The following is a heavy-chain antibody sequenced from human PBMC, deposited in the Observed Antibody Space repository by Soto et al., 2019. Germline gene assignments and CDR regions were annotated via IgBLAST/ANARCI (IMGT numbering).Heavy chain of an antibody. D-gene: IGHD6-13*01. CDR3: AKDPTYSSSWRVFDY. CDR2: ISYDGSNK. CDR1: GFTFSSYG. V-gene: IGHV3-30*18. Sequence: GGSLRLSCAASGFTFSSYGMHWVRQAPGKGLEWVAVISYDGSNKYYADSVKGRFTISRDNSKNTLYLQMNSLRAEDTAVYYCAKDPTYSSSWRVFDYWGQGTLVTVSS. J-gene: IGHJ4*02.